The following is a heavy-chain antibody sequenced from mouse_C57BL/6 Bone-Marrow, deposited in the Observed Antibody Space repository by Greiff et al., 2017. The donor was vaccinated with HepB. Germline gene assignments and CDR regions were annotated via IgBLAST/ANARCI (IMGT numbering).Heavy chain of an antibody. Sequence: QVQLKQPGAELVKPGASVKLSCKASGYTFTSYWMHWVKQRPGRGLEWIGRIDPNSGGTKYNEKFKSKATLTVDKPSSTAYMQLSSLTSEDSAVYSCARSDDGSSYWYFDVWGTGTTVTVSS. J-gene: IGHJ1*03. V-gene: IGHV1-72*01. CDR3: ARSDDGSSYWYFDV. CDR2: IDPNSGGT. D-gene: IGHD1-1*01. CDR1: GYTFTSYW.